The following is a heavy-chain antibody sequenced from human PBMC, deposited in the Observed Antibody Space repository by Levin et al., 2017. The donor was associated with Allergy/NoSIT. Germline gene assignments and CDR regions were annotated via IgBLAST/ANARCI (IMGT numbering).Heavy chain of an antibody. J-gene: IGHJ4*02. CDR1: GGSISSSSYY. CDR2: IYYSGST. CDR3: ARVHAVGVAGTPRVDY. V-gene: IGHV4-39*01. Sequence: SETLSLTCTVSGGSISSSSYYWGWIRQPPGKGLEWIGSIYYSGSTYYNPSLKSRVTISVDTSKNQFSLKLSSVTAADTAVYYCARVHAVGVAGTPRVDYWGQGTLVTVSS. D-gene: IGHD6-19*01.